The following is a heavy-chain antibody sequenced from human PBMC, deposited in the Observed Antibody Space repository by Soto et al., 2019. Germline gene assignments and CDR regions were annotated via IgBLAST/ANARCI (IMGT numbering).Heavy chain of an antibody. CDR3: AREDSIIIPAVSDF. J-gene: IGHJ4*02. V-gene: IGHV3-23*01. CDR2: IGGRDGTI. CDR1: GFTFTNFA. Sequence: PGGSLRLSCEASGFTFTNFAMSWVRQAPGKGLEWVSYIGGRDGTILYADSVKGRFAISRDNSKNTLYLQANTLRAEDTAVYYCAREDSIIIPAVSDFWGQGTLVTVSS. D-gene: IGHD2-2*01.